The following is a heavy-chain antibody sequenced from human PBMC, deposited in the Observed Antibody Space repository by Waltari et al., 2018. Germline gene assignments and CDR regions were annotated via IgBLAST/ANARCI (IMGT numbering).Heavy chain of an antibody. CDR3: AREWGTWGYGINGVDY. J-gene: IGHJ4*02. Sequence: QVQLVQSGAEVKKPGASVKVSCKASGYTFTSYGISWVRQAPGQGLEWMGWISAYNGNTNYAQKLQGRVTMTRDTATSTAYMELRSLRADDTAVYYCAREWGTWGYGINGVDYWGQGTLVTVSS. CDR2: ISAYNGNT. CDR1: GYTFTSYG. D-gene: IGHD5-12*01. V-gene: IGHV1-18*01.